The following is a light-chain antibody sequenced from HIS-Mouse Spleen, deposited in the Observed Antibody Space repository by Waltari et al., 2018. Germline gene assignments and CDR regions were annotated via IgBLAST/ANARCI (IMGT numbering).Light chain of an antibody. CDR3: SSYTSSSTTVV. CDR2: DVS. J-gene: IGLJ2*01. Sequence: QSALTQPASVSGSPGQSITISCTRTSSDVGGYNYVSWYQQHPGKAPKLMIYDVSNRPSGVSNRFSGSKSGNTASLTISGLQAEDEADYYCSSYTSSSTTVVVGGGTKLTVL. CDR1: SSDVGGYNY. V-gene: IGLV2-14*03.